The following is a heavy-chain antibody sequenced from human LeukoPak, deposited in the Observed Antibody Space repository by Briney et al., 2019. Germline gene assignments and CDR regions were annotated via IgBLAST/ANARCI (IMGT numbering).Heavy chain of an antibody. CDR1: GYTFTNYW. CDR3: AKHRYFGSGSYFSDLDY. J-gene: IGHJ4*02. D-gene: IGHD3-10*01. V-gene: IGHV5-51*01. CDR2: IYPSDSDT. Sequence: EESLKISCKASGYTFTNYWIGWVRQMPGKGLEWMGIIYPSDSDTRYSPSFQGHVTISADRSISTAYLQWSSLKASDTAMYYCAKHRYFGSGSYFSDLDYWGQGTLVTVSS.